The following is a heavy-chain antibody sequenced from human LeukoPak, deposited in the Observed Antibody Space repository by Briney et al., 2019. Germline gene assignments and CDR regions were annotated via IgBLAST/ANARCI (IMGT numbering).Heavy chain of an antibody. V-gene: IGHV1-2*02. CDR3: PSIMAVAGWHDY. D-gene: IGHD6-19*01. Sequence: ASVKVSCKASGYTFTGYYMHWVRQAPGQGLEWMGWINPNSGGTNYAQKFQGRVTMTRDTSISTAYMELSRLRPDDTAVYYCPSIMAVAGWHDYWGQGTLVTVSS. CDR2: INPNSGGT. CDR1: GYTFTGYY. J-gene: IGHJ4*02.